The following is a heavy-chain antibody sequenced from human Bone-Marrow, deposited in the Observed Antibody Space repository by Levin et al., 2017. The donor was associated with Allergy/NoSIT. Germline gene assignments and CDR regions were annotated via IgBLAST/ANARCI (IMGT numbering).Heavy chain of an antibody. CDR1: GGTFSSYA. CDR3: AYPRGGPKYYYYGMDV. D-gene: IGHD3-16*01. Sequence: GASVKVSCKASGGTFSSYAISWVRQAPGQGLEWMGGIIPIFGTANYAQKFQGRVTITADESTSTAYMELSSLRSEDTAVYYCAYPRGGPKYYYYGMDVWGQGTTVTVSS. V-gene: IGHV1-69*13. CDR2: IIPIFGTA. J-gene: IGHJ6*02.